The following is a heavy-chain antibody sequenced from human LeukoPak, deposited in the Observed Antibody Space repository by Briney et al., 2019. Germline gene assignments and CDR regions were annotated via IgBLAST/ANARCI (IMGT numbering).Heavy chain of an antibody. D-gene: IGHD5-12*01. V-gene: IGHV3-23*01. CDR3: AKSAVRSGYSPPSHFDY. Sequence: PGGSLRLSCAASGFTFSTYAMSWVRQAPGKGLEWVSAISGSGGSTYYADSVKGRFTISRDNSKNTLYLQMNSLRAEDTAVYYCAKSAVRSGYSPPSHFDYWGQGTLVTVSS. CDR2: ISGSGGST. CDR1: GFTFSTYA. J-gene: IGHJ4*02.